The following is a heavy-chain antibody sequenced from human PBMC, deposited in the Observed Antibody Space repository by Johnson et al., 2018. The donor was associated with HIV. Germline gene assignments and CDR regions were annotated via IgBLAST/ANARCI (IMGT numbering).Heavy chain of an antibody. D-gene: IGHD3-22*01. CDR3: ARESTRITMILVARAYAFDM. J-gene: IGHJ3*02. V-gene: IGHV3-30*02. Sequence: QVQLVESGGGLVQPGGSLRLSCAASGFTFSSYAMHWVRQAPGKGLEWVAFIRYGGSKQYYVDSVKGRFTISRDNAKYSVYLQMNRLRAEDTAVYYCARESTRITMILVARAYAFDMWGQGTMVTVSS. CDR1: GFTFSSYA. CDR2: IRYGGSKQ.